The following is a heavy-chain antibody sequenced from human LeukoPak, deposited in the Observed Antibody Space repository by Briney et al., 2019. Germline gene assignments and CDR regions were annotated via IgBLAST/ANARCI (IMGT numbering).Heavy chain of an antibody. Sequence: GGSLRLSCAASGFTFSSYSMNWVRQAPGKGLEWVSYISSSGSTIYYADSVKGRFTISRDNAKNSLYLQMNSLRAEDTAVYYCARSTYYYYGMDVWGQGTTVTVSS. CDR1: GFTFSSYS. CDR2: ISSSGSTI. J-gene: IGHJ6*02. CDR3: ARSTYYYYGMDV. V-gene: IGHV3-48*04. D-gene: IGHD2/OR15-2a*01.